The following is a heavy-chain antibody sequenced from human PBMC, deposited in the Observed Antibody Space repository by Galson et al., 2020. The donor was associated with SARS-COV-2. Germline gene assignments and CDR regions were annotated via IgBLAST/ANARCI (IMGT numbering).Heavy chain of an antibody. CDR1: GGSISSGGYY. J-gene: IGHJ6*02. D-gene: IGHD4-4*01. V-gene: IGHV4-31*03. CDR2: IYYRGST. CDR3: ARGDLQYREGYYYGMDV. Sequence: SETLSITCTVSGGSISSGGYYLSWIRQPPGKGLEWIGYIYYRGSTYYNPSLKSRVTISVDTSKNQCSLKLSSVTAADTAVYYCARGDLQYREGYYYGMDVWGQGTTVTVSS.